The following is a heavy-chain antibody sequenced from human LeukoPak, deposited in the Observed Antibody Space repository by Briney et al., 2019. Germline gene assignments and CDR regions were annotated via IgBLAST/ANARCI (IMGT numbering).Heavy chain of an antibody. J-gene: IGHJ3*02. CDR1: GFTFSSYA. CDR3: ARRTQQWLVNNDAFDI. Sequence: PGGSLRLSCAASGFTFSSYAMSWVRQAPGKGLEWVSAISGSGGSTYYADSVKGRFTISRDNSKNTLYLQMNSLRAEDTAVYYCARRTQQWLVNNDAFDIWGQGTMVTVSS. D-gene: IGHD6-19*01. V-gene: IGHV3-23*01. CDR2: ISGSGGST.